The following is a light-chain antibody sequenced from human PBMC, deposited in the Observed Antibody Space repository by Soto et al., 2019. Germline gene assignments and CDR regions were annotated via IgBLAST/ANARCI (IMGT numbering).Light chain of an antibody. J-gene: IGLJ3*02. CDR1: GGSIASNY. CDR2: END. V-gene: IGLV6-57*04. Sequence: NFMLTQPLSVSAAPGKTVTISCTRSGGSIASNYVRWFQQRPGSAPTTVIYENDQRPSGVPDRFSGSIDSSSNSASLTISGLKAEDEADYYSQSYDSTDVVFGGGTKVTVL. CDR3: QSYDSTDVV.